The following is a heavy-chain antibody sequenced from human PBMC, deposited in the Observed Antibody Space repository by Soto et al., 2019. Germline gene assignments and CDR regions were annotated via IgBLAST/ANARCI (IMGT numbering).Heavy chain of an antibody. CDR2: IKKKADGGTA. V-gene: IGHV3-15*01. J-gene: IGHJ4*02. CDR3: RTQWLD. CDR1: GLIFSNAW. D-gene: IGHD6-19*01. Sequence: LGGSLRLCCAASGLIFSNAWMSWVRQAPGKGLEWVGLIKKKADGGTAVYAAPLKGRFTISRDDSKNTLYLEMSSLKTEDTAVYYCRTQWLDWGQGTLVTVSS.